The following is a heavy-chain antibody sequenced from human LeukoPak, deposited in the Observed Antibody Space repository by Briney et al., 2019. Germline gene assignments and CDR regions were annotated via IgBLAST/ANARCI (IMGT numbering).Heavy chain of an antibody. CDR3: ARGSQYSSRRWFDP. V-gene: IGHV1-69*13. J-gene: IGHJ5*02. CDR2: IIPIFGTA. D-gene: IGHD6-13*01. CDR1: GYTFTGYG. Sequence: GASVKVSCKASGYTFTGYGISWVRQAPGQGLEWMGGIIPIFGTANYAQKFQGRVTITADESTSTAYMELSSLRSEDTAVYYCARGSQYSSRRWFDPWGQGTLVTVSS.